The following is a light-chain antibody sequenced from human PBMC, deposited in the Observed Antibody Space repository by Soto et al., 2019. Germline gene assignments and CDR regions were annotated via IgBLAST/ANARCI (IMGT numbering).Light chain of an antibody. CDR2: QDS. V-gene: IGLV3-1*01. J-gene: IGLJ1*01. CDR1: KLGDKY. CDR3: QAWDSSTASYV. Sequence: SYVLTQPPSVSVSPGQTASITCSGDKLGDKYACWYQQKPGQSPVLVIYQDSKRPSGIPERFSGSNSGNTATLTISGTQAMDEADYYCQAWDSSTASYVFGTGTKLTVL.